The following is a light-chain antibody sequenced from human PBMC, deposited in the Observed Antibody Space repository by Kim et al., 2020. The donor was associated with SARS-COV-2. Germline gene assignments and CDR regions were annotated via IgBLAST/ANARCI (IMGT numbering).Light chain of an antibody. V-gene: IGLV1-44*01. CDR2: SSS. CDR3: ASWDDSLTGWV. CDR1: ISNIGSND. Sequence: QSALTQPPSASGTPGQRATISCSGSISNIGSNDVNWYQQLPGAAPKLLIHSSSHRPSGVPDRFSGSKSGTSASLAISGLQSEDEADYYCASWDDSLTGWVFGGGTQLTVL. J-gene: IGLJ3*02.